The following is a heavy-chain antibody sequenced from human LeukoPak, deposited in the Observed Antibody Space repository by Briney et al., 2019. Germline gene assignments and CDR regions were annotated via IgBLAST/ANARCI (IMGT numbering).Heavy chain of an antibody. CDR2: IYTSGST. Sequence: SQTLSLTCTVSGGSISSGSYYWSWIRQPAGKGLEWIGRIYTSGSTNYNPSLKSRVTISVDTSKNQFSLKLSSVTAADTAVYYCARANWGSGDAFDIWGQGTMVTVSS. J-gene: IGHJ3*02. CDR3: ARANWGSGDAFDI. D-gene: IGHD7-27*01. V-gene: IGHV4-61*02. CDR1: GGSISSGSYY.